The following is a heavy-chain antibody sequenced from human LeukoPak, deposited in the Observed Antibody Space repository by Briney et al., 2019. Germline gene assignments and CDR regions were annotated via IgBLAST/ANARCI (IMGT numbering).Heavy chain of an antibody. CDR1: GGSFSGYY. D-gene: IGHD1-26*01. CDR2: INHSGST. Sequence: SETLSLTCAVYGGSFSGYYWSWIRQPPGKGLEWMGEINHSGSTNYNPSLKSRVTISVDTSKNQFSLKLSSVTAADTAVYYCARLIVIGLIVGATRRGRFDYWGQGTLVTVSS. V-gene: IGHV4-34*01. J-gene: IGHJ4*02. CDR3: ARLIVIGLIVGATRRGRFDY.